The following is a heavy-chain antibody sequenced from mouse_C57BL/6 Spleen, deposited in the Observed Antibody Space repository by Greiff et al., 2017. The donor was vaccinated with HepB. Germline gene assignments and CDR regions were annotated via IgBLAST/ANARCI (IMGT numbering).Heavy chain of an antibody. D-gene: IGHD1-1*01. V-gene: IGHV2-2*01. CDR2: IWSGGST. CDR1: GFSLTSYG. Sequence: VKLQESGPGLVQPSQSLSITCTVSGFSLTSYGVHWVRQSPGKGLEWLGVIWSGGSTDYNAAFISRLSISKDNSKSQVFFKMNSLQADDTAIYYCARVLRSSYYYAMDYWGQGTSVTVSS. J-gene: IGHJ4*01. CDR3: ARVLRSSYYYAMDY.